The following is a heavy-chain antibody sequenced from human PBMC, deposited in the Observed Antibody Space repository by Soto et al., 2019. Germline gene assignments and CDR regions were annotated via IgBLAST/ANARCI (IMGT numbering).Heavy chain of an antibody. CDR3: ARGKRRVGATSTFDY. CDR2: IWYDGSNK. CDR1: GFTFSSYG. D-gene: IGHD1-26*01. Sequence: GGSLRLSCAASGFTFSSYGMHWVRQAPGKGLEWVAVIWYDGSNKYYADSVKGRFTISRDNSKNTLYLQMNSLRAEDTAVYYCARGKRRVGATSTFDYWGQGTLVTVSS. V-gene: IGHV3-33*01. J-gene: IGHJ4*02.